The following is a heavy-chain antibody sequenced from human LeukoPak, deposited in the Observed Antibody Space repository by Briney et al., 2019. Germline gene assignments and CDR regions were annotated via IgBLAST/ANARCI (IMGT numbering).Heavy chain of an antibody. CDR3: ARKEGGHSCFDY. V-gene: IGHV3-20*04. D-gene: IGHD3-16*01. J-gene: IGHJ4*02. Sequence: PGGSLRLSCAASGFTFDDYGMSWVRQAPGKGLEWVSGINWNGGSTGYADSVKGRFTISRDNAKNSLYLQMNSLRASDTAIYYCARKEGGHSCFDYWGQGTLLTVSS. CDR2: INWNGGST. CDR1: GFTFDDYG.